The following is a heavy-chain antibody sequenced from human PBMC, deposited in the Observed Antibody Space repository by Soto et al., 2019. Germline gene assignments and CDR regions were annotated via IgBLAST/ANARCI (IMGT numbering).Heavy chain of an antibody. CDR2: IWYDGSNK. CDR1: GFTFSSYG. CDR3: ASQQTLLWEYYFDY. D-gene: IGHD3-10*01. J-gene: IGHJ4*02. Sequence: QVQLVESGGGVVQPGRSLRLSCAASGFTFSSYGMHWVRQAPGKGLEWVAVIWYDGSNKYYADSVKGRFTISRDNSKKTLYLQMNSLRAEDTAVYYCASQQTLLWEYYFDYWGQGTLVTVSS. V-gene: IGHV3-33*01.